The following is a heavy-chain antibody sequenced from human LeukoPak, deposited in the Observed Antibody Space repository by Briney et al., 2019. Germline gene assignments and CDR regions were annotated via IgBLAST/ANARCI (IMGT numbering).Heavy chain of an antibody. V-gene: IGHV3-7*01. J-gene: IGHJ4*02. CDR2: IKQDGSEK. Sequence: PGGSLRLSCVASGFTFSSYWMSWVRQAPGKGLEWVANIKQDGSEKYYVDSVKGRFTISRDNAKNSLYLQMNSLRAEDTAVYYCARSAAMISLQLDYWGQGTLVAVSS. CDR3: ARSAAMISLQLDY. CDR1: GFTFSSYW. D-gene: IGHD3-22*01.